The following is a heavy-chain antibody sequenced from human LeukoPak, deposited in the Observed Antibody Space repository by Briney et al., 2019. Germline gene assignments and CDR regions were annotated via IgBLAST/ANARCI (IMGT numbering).Heavy chain of an antibody. J-gene: IGHJ4*02. CDR2: INPNSGGT. CDR1: GYTFTAYY. CDR3: ARDPGYSSPRGDY. V-gene: IGHV1-2*02. Sequence: ASVKVSCKASGYTFTAYYMHWVRQAPGQGPEWMGWINPNSGGTKYAQKFQGRVTMTRDTSISTAYMELSRLRSDDTAVYYCARDPGYSSPRGDYWGQGTLVTVSS. D-gene: IGHD5-18*01.